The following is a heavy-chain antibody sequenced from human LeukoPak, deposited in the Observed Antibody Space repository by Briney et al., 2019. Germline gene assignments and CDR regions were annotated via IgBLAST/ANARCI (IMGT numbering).Heavy chain of an antibody. J-gene: IGHJ4*02. V-gene: IGHV4-59*08. CDR1: GGSITNYF. CDR3: ARQFRGTYDVL. CDR2: IHGSGTT. D-gene: IGHD3-16*01. Sequence: PSETLSLTCSVSGGSITNYFWSWIRQPPGKGLEWIGFIHGSGTTNYNPSLKSRLTMSLDTSKNQFSLRLGSVTAADTAVYYCARQFRGTYDVLWGQGTLVTVSS.